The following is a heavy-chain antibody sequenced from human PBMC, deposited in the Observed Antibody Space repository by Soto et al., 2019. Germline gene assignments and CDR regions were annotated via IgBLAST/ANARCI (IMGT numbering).Heavy chain of an antibody. CDR3: ARGLIAVAGRVYNWFDP. J-gene: IGHJ5*02. D-gene: IGHD6-19*01. Sequence: QVQLVESGGGVVQPGRSLRLSCAASGFTFSNYGMHWVRQAPGKGLEWVAVIWYDGSNKYYADSVKGRFTISRDNSKNTLYLQMNSLRAEDTAVYYCARGLIAVAGRVYNWFDPWGQGTLVTVSS. CDR1: GFTFSNYG. CDR2: IWYDGSNK. V-gene: IGHV3-33*01.